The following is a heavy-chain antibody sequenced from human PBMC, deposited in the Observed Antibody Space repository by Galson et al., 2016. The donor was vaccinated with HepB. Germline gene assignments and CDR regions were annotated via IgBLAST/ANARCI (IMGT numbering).Heavy chain of an antibody. D-gene: IGHD3-10*01. Sequence: SVKVSCKASGYTFTNFYIHWVRQAPGQGLEWMGLISPSAGTTTYAQRFQGRVTMTRDTSSNTVYMELRSLRSVDTAVYYCARETIRGGKNAMDVWGQGTTVTVSS. CDR2: ISPSAGTT. V-gene: IGHV1-46*01. CDR3: ARETIRGGKNAMDV. J-gene: IGHJ6*02. CDR1: GYTFTNFY.